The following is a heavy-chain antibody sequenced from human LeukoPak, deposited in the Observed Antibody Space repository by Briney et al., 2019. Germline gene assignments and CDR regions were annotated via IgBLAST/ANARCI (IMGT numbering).Heavy chain of an antibody. CDR1: GFTFSSYG. CDR2: ITGGGYST. D-gene: IGHD1-26*01. J-gene: IGHJ4*02. V-gene: IGHV3-23*01. CDR3: AKDASYSGTYIANFDY. Sequence: PGGSLRLSCAASGFTFSSYGMSWVRQAPGKGLEWVSSITGGGYSTYYADSVKGRFTISRDNSGNTLFLHMDSLRAEVTAVYYCAKDASYSGTYIANFDYWGQGTLVTVSS.